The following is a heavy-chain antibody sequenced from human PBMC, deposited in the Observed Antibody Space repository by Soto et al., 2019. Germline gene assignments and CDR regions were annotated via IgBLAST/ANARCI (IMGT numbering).Heavy chain of an antibody. CDR2: ISHDGSNK. V-gene: IGHV3-30*18. J-gene: IGHJ4*02. Sequence: GGSLRLSCAASGFTFSSYGMHWVRQVPCKGLEWVAVISHDGSNKYYADSVKGRFAISRDNSKNTLYLQMNSLRAEDTAVYYCAKDQITFGGVIAPDYWGQGTLVTVSS. D-gene: IGHD3-16*02. CDR3: AKDQITFGGVIAPDY. CDR1: GFTFSSYG.